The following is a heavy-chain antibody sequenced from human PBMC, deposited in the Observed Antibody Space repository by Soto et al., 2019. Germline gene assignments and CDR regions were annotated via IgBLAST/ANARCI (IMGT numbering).Heavy chain of an antibody. J-gene: IGHJ5*02. D-gene: IGHD2-21*02. CDR1: GGSISSSSYY. CDR3: ARHIVVVTARGYWFDP. Sequence: LSLTCTVSGGSISSSSYYWGWIRQPPGKGLEWIGSIYYSGSTYYNPSLKSRVTISVDTSKNQLSLKLSSVTAADTAVYYCARHIVVVTARGYWFDPWGQGTLVTVS. CDR2: IYYSGST. V-gene: IGHV4-39*01.